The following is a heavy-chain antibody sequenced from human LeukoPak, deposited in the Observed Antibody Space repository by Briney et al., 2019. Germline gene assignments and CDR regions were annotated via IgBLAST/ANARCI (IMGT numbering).Heavy chain of an antibody. Sequence: SAPLSLTCPVSGGSISSSSYYWGWIRQPPGKGLAWIGSIYYSGSTYYNPSLKSRVTISVDTSKNQFSLKLSSVTAADTAVYYCASALSVGAMGYWGQGTLVTVSS. CDR3: ASALSVGAMGY. V-gene: IGHV4-39*07. CDR1: GGSISSSSYY. CDR2: IYYSGST. D-gene: IGHD1-26*01. J-gene: IGHJ4*02.